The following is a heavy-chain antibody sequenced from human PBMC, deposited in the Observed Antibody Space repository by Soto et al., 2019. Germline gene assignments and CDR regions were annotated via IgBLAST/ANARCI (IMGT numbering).Heavy chain of an antibody. J-gene: IGHJ4*02. D-gene: IGHD5-12*01. CDR1: GFIFDSHG. Sequence: QVELAESGGGAVQPGRSLRLSCAASGFIFDSHGMHWVRQAPSKGLEWVAVIWNDGINKYYADSVKGRFTISRDNSNNTVFLHMSSLRPEDTALYYCARGGGYNFGSPKFDYWGQGAQVTVSS. CDR2: IWNDGINK. V-gene: IGHV3-33*01. CDR3: ARGGGYNFGSPKFDY.